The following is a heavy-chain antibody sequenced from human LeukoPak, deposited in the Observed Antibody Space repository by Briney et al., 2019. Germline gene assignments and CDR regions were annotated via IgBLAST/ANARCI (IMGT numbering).Heavy chain of an antibody. V-gene: IGHV3-9*01. D-gene: IGHD6-13*01. J-gene: IGHJ3*02. Sequence: GGSLRLSCAASGFTFDDYAMHWVRQAPGKGLEWVSGISWNSGSIGYADSVKGRFTISRDNAKNSLYLQMNSLRAEDTALYYCAKDRIAAESHNPDAFDIWGQGTMVTVSS. CDR2: ISWNSGSI. CDR1: GFTFDDYA. CDR3: AKDRIAAESHNPDAFDI.